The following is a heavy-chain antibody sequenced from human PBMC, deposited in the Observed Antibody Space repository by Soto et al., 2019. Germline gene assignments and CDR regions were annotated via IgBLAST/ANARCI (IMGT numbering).Heavy chain of an antibody. Sequence: QVQLVQSGAEVKKPGSSVTVSCKASGGTFSSYAISWVRQAPGQGLEWMGGIIPISGTANYAQKFQGRVTITADESTSTAYMELSSLRSEDTAVYYCARSPCPSSGYYFYFDYWGQGTLVTVSS. CDR2: IIPISGTA. D-gene: IGHD3-22*01. CDR1: GGTFSSYA. CDR3: ARSPCPSSGYYFYFDY. V-gene: IGHV1-69*01. J-gene: IGHJ4*02.